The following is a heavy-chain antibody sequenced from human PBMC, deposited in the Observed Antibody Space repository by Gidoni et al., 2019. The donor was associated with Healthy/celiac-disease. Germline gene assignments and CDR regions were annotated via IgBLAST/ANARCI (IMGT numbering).Heavy chain of an antibody. J-gene: IGHJ4*02. CDR3: AKDRGITIFGVVW. CDR1: GFTFRSYG. Sequence: QGQLVASGGGVVKPGRTLRRSCSAKGFTFRSYGMHVGRQAPGKGLEWVGVISYDGSNNYYADSVKGRFTISRDNSKNTLYLQRNSLRAEDTAVYYCAKDRGITIFGVVWWGQVTLVTVSS. D-gene: IGHD3-3*01. CDR2: ISYDGSNN. V-gene: IGHV3-30*18.